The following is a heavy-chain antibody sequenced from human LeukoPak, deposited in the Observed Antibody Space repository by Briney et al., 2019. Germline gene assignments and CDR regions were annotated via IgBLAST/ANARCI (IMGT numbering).Heavy chain of an antibody. CDR1: GFIFDDYA. D-gene: IGHD1-26*01. Sequence: GGSLRLSCAASGFIFDDYAMSWVRQAPGKGLEWVSGINWNGGSTGYADSVKGRFTISRDNAKNSLYLQMNSLRAEDTALYYCARAQWELRGFNYWGQGTLVTVSS. CDR3: ARAQWELRGFNY. CDR2: INWNGGST. V-gene: IGHV3-20*04. J-gene: IGHJ4*02.